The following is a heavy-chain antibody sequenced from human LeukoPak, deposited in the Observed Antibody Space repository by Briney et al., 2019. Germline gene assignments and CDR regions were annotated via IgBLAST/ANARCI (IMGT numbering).Heavy chain of an antibody. Sequence: SETLSLTCAVYGGSFSGYYWSWIRQPPGKGLEWIGEINHSGSTNYNPSLKSRVTISVDTSKNQFSLELSSVTAADTAVYYCARGRMVTRDFDYWGQGTLVTVSS. CDR2: INHSGST. CDR3: ARGRMVTRDFDY. D-gene: IGHD4-23*01. J-gene: IGHJ4*02. V-gene: IGHV4-34*01. CDR1: GGSFSGYY.